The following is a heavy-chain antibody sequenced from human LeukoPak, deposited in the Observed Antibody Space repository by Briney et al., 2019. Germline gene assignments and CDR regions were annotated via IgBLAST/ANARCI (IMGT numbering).Heavy chain of an antibody. Sequence: PWGSLRLSCAASGFTISSYWMSWVRQAPGKGLEWVANIKQDGSEKYYVDSVKGRFTISRDNAKNSLYLQMNSLRAEDTAVYYCARLLWFGELSLDYWGQGTLVTVSS. CDR2: IKQDGSEK. CDR3: ARLLWFGELSLDY. J-gene: IGHJ4*02. D-gene: IGHD3-10*01. V-gene: IGHV3-7*01. CDR1: GFTISSYW.